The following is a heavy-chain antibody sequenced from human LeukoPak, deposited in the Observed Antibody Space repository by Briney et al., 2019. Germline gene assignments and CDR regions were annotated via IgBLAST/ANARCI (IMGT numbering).Heavy chain of an antibody. D-gene: IGHD3-10*01. Sequence: GASVKVSCKASGYTFTGYYMHWVRQAPGQGLEWMRWINPNSGGTNYAQKFQGRVTMTRDTSISTAYIELSRLRSDDTAVYYCARPWYYYGSGSYSWAFDIWGQGTMVTVSS. CDR2: INPNSGGT. CDR1: GYTFTGYY. J-gene: IGHJ3*02. CDR3: ARPWYYYGSGSYSWAFDI. V-gene: IGHV1-2*02.